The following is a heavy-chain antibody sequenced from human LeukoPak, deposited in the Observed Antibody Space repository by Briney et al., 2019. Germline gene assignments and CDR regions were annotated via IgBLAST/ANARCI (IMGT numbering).Heavy chain of an antibody. CDR2: IYYSGST. CDR3: ARRPTTMNAFDI. D-gene: IGHD3-22*01. CDR1: GGSISSSSYY. Sequence: SETLSLTCTVSGGSISSSSYYWGWIRQPPGKGLEWIGSIYYSGSTYYNPSLKSRVTMSGDTSKNQFSLKVTSVTAADTAVYYCARRPTTMNAFDIWGQGTMVTVSS. J-gene: IGHJ3*02. V-gene: IGHV4-39*01.